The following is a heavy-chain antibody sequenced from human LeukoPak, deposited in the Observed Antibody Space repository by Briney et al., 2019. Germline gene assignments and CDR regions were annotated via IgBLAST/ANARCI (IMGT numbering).Heavy chain of an antibody. D-gene: IGHD3-22*01. CDR1: GFSVDGNY. CDR2: IFSGDST. Sequence: SGGSLRLSCEVSGFSVDGNYMTWVRQAPGRGLEWVALIFSGDSTDYPDSVKGRFTISRDKSKNTLHLQMDSLRPEDTAMYYCALTYYFDRRGYSYFDYWGQGALVTVSS. V-gene: IGHV3-53*01. CDR3: ALTYYFDRRGYSYFDY. J-gene: IGHJ4*02.